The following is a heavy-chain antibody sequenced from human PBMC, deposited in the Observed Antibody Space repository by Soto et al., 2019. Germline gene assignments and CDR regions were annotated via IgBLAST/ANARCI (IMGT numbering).Heavy chain of an antibody. CDR1: GFTFYTFA. J-gene: IGHJ4*01. D-gene: IGHD3-22*01. V-gene: IGHV3-30-3*01. CDR2: MSYDGSKE. CDR3: ARERTYNSENNGYFGH. Sequence: GGSLRLSCATSGFTFYTFAMHWVRQAPGKGLEWVAVMSYDGSKEDYVDSVKGRFTISRDNSQKTLYLQMNSLRAEDTAVYYCARERTYNSENNGYFGHWGQGALVTVSS.